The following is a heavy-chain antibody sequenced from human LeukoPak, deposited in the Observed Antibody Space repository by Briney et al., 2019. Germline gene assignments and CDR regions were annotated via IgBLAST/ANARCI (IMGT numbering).Heavy chain of an antibody. D-gene: IGHD5-18*01. CDR3: ARGGAYSYGTFDY. V-gene: IGHV3-74*01. J-gene: IGHJ4*02. CDR1: GFTFSNYW. Sequence: GGSLRLSCAASGFTFSNYWMHWVRQAPGKGLVWVSRINSDGSGTSYADSVKGRFTISRDNAKNTLYLQMSSLRAEDTAVYCCARGGAYSYGTFDYWGQGTLVTVSS. CDR2: INSDGSGT.